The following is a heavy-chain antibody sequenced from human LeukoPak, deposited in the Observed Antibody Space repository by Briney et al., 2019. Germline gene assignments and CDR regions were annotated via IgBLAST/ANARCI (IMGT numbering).Heavy chain of an antibody. CDR2: INHSGST. CDR3: ARGASRRWSNWSDP. Sequence: PSETLSLTCAVYGGSFSGYYWSWIRQPPGKGLEWIGEINHSGSTNYNPSLKSRVTISVDTSKNQFSLKLSSVTAADTAVYYCARGASRRWSNWSDPWGQGTLVTVSS. V-gene: IGHV4-34*01. J-gene: IGHJ5*02. D-gene: IGHD2-8*01. CDR1: GGSFSGYY.